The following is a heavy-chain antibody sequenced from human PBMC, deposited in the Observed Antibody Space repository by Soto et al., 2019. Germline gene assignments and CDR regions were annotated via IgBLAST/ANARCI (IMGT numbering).Heavy chain of an antibody. D-gene: IGHD3-3*01. Sequence: SETLSLTCTVSGGSISSGGYYWSWIRQHPGKGLEWIGYIYYSGSTYYNPSLKSRVTISVDTSKNQFSLKLSSVTAADTAVYYCARDVKNDYDFWSGPSYYYMDVWGKGTTVTVS. J-gene: IGHJ6*03. V-gene: IGHV4-31*03. CDR2: IYYSGST. CDR1: GGSISSGGYY. CDR3: ARDVKNDYDFWSGPSYYYMDV.